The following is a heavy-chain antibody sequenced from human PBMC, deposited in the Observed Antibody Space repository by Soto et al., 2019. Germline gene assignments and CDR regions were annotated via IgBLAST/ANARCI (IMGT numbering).Heavy chain of an antibody. CDR2: ISGSGGST. V-gene: IGHV3-23*01. CDR3: AKDRRDGYNIDAYYYYGMDV. J-gene: IGHJ6*02. Sequence: GGSLRLSCAASGFTFSSYAMSWVRQAPGKGLEWVSAISGSGGSTYYADSVKGRFTISRDNSKNTLYLQMNSLRAEDTAVYYCAKDRRDGYNIDAYYYYGMDVWGQGTTVTV. D-gene: IGHD5-12*01. CDR1: GFTFSSYA.